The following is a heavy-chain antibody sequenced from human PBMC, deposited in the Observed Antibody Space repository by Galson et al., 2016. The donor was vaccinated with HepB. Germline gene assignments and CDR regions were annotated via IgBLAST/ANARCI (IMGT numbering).Heavy chain of an antibody. CDR3: GRGGYSGSDYTPPGGY. V-gene: IGHV3-64D*06. Sequence: SLRLSCAVSGFTFSSYAMHWVRQAPGKGLEHVSVIPSNGGSTHYADSVKGRFTISRDNSKNTLYLQMSSLRAEDTAVYYCGRGGYSGSDYTPPGGYWGQGTLVTVSS. CDR1: GFTFSSYA. D-gene: IGHD5-12*01. CDR2: IPSNGGST. J-gene: IGHJ4*02.